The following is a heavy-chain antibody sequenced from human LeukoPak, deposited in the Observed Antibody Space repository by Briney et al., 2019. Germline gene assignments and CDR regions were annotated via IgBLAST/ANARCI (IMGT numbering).Heavy chain of an antibody. Sequence: GASVKVSCKASGYTFTSYDINWVRQATGQGLEWMGWMNPNSGNTGYAQKFQGRVTMTRNTSISTAYMELSSLRSEHTAVYYCARNRHSGGVWAAMARDDDAFDIWGQGTMVTVSS. V-gene: IGHV1-8*01. CDR2: MNPNSGNT. D-gene: IGHD5-18*01. J-gene: IGHJ3*02. CDR3: ARNRHSGGVWAAMARDDDAFDI. CDR1: GYTFTSYD.